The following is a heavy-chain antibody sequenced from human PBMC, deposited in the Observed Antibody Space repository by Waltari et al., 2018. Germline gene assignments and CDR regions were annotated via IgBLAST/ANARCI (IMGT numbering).Heavy chain of an antibody. J-gene: IGHJ4*02. CDR3: XKDHLIXXVREPRVY. D-gene: IGHD3-10*01. Sequence: EXQLLESGGXLXQPGGSLRLSCAASGFXXXSYAMSWXRQAPGKGLEWVSVIYSGGSXYDADSVXGRFTISRDNSKNTLXLQMNSLXXEDTAVYYCXKDHLIXXVREPRVYWGQGTLXXXSS. CDR1: GFXXXSYA. CDR2: IYSGGSX. V-gene: IGHV3-23*03.